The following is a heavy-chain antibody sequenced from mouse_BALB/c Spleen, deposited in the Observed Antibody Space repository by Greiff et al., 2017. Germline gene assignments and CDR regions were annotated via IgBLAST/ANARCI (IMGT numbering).Heavy chain of an antibody. V-gene: IGHV1-19*01. D-gene: IGHD1-1*01. Sequence: EVQLQESGPELVKPGASVKMSCKASGYTFTDYYMDWVKQSHGESFEWIGRVNPYNGGTSYNQKFKGKATLTVDKSSSTAYMELNSLTSEDSAVYYSARDKAYYGYFDYGGQGTTLTVSS. CDR1: GYTFTDYY. J-gene: IGHJ2*01. CDR2: VNPYNGGT. CDR3: ARDKAYYGYFDY.